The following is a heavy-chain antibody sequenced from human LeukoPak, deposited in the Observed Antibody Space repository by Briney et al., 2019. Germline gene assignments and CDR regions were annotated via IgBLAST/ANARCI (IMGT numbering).Heavy chain of an antibody. CDR2: ISGYNGNT. Sequence: ASVKVSCKASGYTFTSYGISWVRQAPGQGLEWMGWISGYNGNTNYAQKLQGRVTMTTDTSTSTAYMELRSLRSDDTAVYYCARIKVGATRGSYYFDYWGQGTLVTVSS. V-gene: IGHV1-18*01. CDR3: ARIKVGATRGSYYFDY. CDR1: GYTFTSYG. D-gene: IGHD1-26*01. J-gene: IGHJ4*02.